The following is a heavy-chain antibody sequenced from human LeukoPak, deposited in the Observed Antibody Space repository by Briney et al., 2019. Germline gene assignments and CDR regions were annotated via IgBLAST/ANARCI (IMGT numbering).Heavy chain of an antibody. CDR1: AFTFSTYA. CDR3: ARARWELLSRDAFDI. D-gene: IGHD1-26*01. J-gene: IGHJ3*02. V-gene: IGHV3-30*04. CDR2: ISYDGTNK. Sequence: GRSLRLSCAASAFTFSTYAMHWVRQAPGKGLEWAALISYDGTNKYYADSVKGRFTTSRDNSKNTLYLQMNSLRAEDTAVYYCARARWELLSRDAFDIWGQGTMVTVSS.